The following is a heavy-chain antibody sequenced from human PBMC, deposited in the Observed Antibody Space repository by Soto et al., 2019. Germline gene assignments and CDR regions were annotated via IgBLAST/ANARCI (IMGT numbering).Heavy chain of an antibody. CDR2: INWIGVST. V-gene: IGHV3-20*04. D-gene: IGHD3-16*01. J-gene: IGHJ4*02. CDR3: ARHGGTPDLYFDY. CDR1: GFIFGAHA. Sequence: PGGSLRLSCAASGFIFGAHAMSWVRQAPGKGLELVSAINWIGVSTNYADNMKGRFTISRDNAKNYLYLQISILRAEDTALYYCARHGGTPDLYFDYWGQGT.